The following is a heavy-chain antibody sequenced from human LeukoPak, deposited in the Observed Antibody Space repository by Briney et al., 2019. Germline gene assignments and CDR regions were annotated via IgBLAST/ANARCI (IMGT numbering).Heavy chain of an antibody. V-gene: IGHV4-59*01. CDR1: GGSISNYY. CDR3: ARGLRSELAAPGYYYYMDV. CDR2: IYYSGTT. J-gene: IGHJ6*03. D-gene: IGHD6-6*01. Sequence: SETLSLTCTVSGGSISNYYWNWIRQPPGKGLEWIGYIYYSGTTNYNPSLKSRVSMSVDTSKNQFSLKLSSVTAADTAVYYCARGLRSELAAPGYYYYMDVWGKGTTVTVSS.